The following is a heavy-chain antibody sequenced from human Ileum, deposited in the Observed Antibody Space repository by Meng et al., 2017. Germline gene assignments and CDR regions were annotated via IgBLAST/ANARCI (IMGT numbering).Heavy chain of an antibody. V-gene: IGHV4-30-4*01. CDR2: IFDTGPP. CDR1: GGSISSGDYY. J-gene: IGHJ5*02. Sequence: VQLQESGPGLVKSSQTLVLTCTVPGGSISSGDYYWSWFRQPPGKGLEWIGYIFDTGPPSYSPPLRSRLSISMDTSKNQFSLRLTSVSAADTAVYYCAASLDGNRFDPWGQGTLVTVSS. CDR3: AASLDGNRFDP. D-gene: IGHD1-26*01.